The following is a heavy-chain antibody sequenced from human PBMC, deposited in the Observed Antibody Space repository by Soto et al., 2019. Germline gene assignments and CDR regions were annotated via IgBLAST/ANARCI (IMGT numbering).Heavy chain of an antibody. Sequence: GGSLRLSCAASGFAFSSYWMTWVRQAPGKGLEWVANIKHDGSETYYVDSVKGRFTISRDNAKNSLYLQMNSLRAEDTASYYCVRTPPSNLGPLDFWGQETLVTVHS. CDR3: VRTPPSNLGPLDF. V-gene: IGHV3-7*01. CDR2: IKHDGSET. CDR1: GFAFSSYW. J-gene: IGHJ4*02.